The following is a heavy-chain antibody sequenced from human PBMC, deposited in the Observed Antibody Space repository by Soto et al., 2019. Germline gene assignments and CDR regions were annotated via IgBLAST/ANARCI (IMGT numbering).Heavy chain of an antibody. Sequence: ASVKVSCKASGGTFSSYAISWVRQAPGQGLEWMGWIIANNGNTNYAQKFQGRVTMTADTSTSTAYMELRSLRSDDTAVYYCARDRGYCTTTSCYFDYWGQGTLVTVSS. D-gene: IGHD2-2*01. V-gene: IGHV1-18*01. CDR3: ARDRGYCTTTSCYFDY. CDR2: IIANNGNT. J-gene: IGHJ4*02. CDR1: GGTFSSYA.